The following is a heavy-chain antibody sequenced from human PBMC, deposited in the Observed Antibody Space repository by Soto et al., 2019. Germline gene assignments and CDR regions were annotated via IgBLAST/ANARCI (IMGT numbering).Heavy chain of an antibody. Sequence: SVKVSCKASGGSFSNYVISWVRQAPGQGLEWMGGIIPIFGTANYAQKFQGRVTITADGSTDTVYMMLTSLKSEDTAVYYCAREMPSTAAAYFYYGLNVWGQGTSVTVSS. V-gene: IGHV1-69*13. J-gene: IGHJ6*02. D-gene: IGHD6-13*01. CDR2: IIPIFGTA. CDR1: GGSFSNYV. CDR3: AREMPSTAAAYFYYGLNV.